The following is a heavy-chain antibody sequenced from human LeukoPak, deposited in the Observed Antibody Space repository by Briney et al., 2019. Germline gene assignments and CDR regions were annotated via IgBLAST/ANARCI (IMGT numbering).Heavy chain of an antibody. J-gene: IGHJ4*02. CDR3: AKAEDIVVVVAATSFNY. Sequence: GGSLRLSCAASGFTFSSYAMSWVRQAPGKGLEWVSAISGSGGSTYYADSVKGRFTISRDNSKNTLYLQMNSLRAEDTAVYYCAKAEDIVVVVAATSFNYWGQGTLVTVSS. CDR1: GFTFSSYA. CDR2: ISGSGGST. D-gene: IGHD2-15*01. V-gene: IGHV3-23*01.